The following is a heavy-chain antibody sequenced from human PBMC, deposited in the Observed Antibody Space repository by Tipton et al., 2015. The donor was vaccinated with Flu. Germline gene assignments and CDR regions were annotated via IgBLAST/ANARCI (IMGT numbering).Heavy chain of an antibody. CDR1: GFTVSSNY. CDR3: ARDPGATTDYYYYGMDV. V-gene: IGHV3-53*01. D-gene: IGHD1-26*01. CDR2: IYSGGST. Sequence: SLRLSCAASGFTVSSNYMSWVRQAPGKGLEWVSVIYSGGSTYYADSVKGRFTISRDNSKNTLYLQMNSLRAEDTAAYYCARDPGATTDYYYYGMDVWGQGTTVTVSS. J-gene: IGHJ6*02.